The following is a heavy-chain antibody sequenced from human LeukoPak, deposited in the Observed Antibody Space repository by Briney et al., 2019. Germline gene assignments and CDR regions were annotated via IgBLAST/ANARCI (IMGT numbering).Heavy chain of an antibody. CDR3: ARGDCGGSCPTQLIDY. CDR1: GFTFCNYW. J-gene: IGHJ4*02. D-gene: IGHD2-15*01. CDR2: IKQDGSEK. V-gene: IGHV3-7*05. Sequence: PGGALRLSCAASGFTFCNYWMIWVRQAPGKGLEWVGNIKQDGSEKRYADSARGRFTISRDNAQTSLYLQMNSLRAEDTAVYYCARGDCGGSCPTQLIDYWGQGTLVTVSS.